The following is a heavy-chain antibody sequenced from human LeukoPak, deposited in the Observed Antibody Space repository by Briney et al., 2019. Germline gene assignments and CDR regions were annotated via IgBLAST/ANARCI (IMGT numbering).Heavy chain of an antibody. Sequence: SETLSLTCTVSGGSISSYYWSWIRQPAGEGLEWIGRLHTSGSTHYNPSLKSRVTISVDTSKNQFSLKLSSVTASDTAVYYCARDAEKWLQLFAFDYWGQGTLVTVSS. CDR1: GGSISSYY. CDR3: ARDAEKWLQLFAFDY. V-gene: IGHV4-4*07. D-gene: IGHD5-24*01. J-gene: IGHJ4*02. CDR2: LHTSGST.